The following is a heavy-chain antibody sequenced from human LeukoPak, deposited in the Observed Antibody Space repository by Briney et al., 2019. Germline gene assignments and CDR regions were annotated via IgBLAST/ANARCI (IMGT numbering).Heavy chain of an antibody. CDR3: ARDQPSVGWGIDF. Sequence: GGSLRLSCAASGFTFSSYSMNWVRMTPGKGLEWVPSINGRGTVIHYADSIKGRFTISRDNAKSSLYLQMNSLRAEDTALYYCARDQPSVGWGIDFWGQGSLVTVSS. CDR2: INGRGTVI. V-gene: IGHV3-21*06. CDR1: GFTFSSYS. J-gene: IGHJ4*02. D-gene: IGHD6-19*01.